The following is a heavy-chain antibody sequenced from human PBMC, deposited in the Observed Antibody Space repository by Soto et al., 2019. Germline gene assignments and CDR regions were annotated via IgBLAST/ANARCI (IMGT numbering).Heavy chain of an antibody. V-gene: IGHV3-66*01. Sequence: EVQLVESGGGLVQPGGSLRLSCAASGFTVSSNYMNWVRQAPGKGLEWVSAIYSGVSTYYADSVKGRFTISRDNSKHTLYLQMNTLRGEDTAVYYCARGWWAHFDYWCLVTLVTVSS. D-gene: IGHD2-15*01. CDR1: GFTVSSNY. J-gene: IGHJ4*02. CDR2: IYSGVST. CDR3: ARGWWAHFDY.